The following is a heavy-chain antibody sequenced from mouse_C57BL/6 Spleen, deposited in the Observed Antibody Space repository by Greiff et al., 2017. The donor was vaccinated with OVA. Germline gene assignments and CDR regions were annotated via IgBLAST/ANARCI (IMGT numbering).Heavy chain of an antibody. Sequence: QVQLQQPGAELVKPGASVKLSCKASGYTFTSYWMHWVKQRPGRGLEWIGRIDPNSGGTTYNEKFQSKATLTVDKPSSTAYMQLSSLTSEDSAVYYCAREDYYCSEWLAYWGQGTLVTVSA. CDR2: IDPNSGGT. CDR1: GYTFTSYW. J-gene: IGHJ3*01. V-gene: IGHV1-72*01. CDR3: AREDYYCSEWLAY. D-gene: IGHD1-1*01.